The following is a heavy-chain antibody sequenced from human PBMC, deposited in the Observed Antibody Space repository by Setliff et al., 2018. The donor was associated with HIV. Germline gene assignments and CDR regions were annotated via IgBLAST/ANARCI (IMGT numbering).Heavy chain of an antibody. CDR3: AREGPQTGDHSLALF. Sequence: GGSLRLSCTASGFTLSYYSMNWVRQAPGKGLEWISYISTSGSTIYYADSVKGRFTISRDNAKNSLYLQMNSLRSEDTAVYYCAREGPQTGDHSLALFWGQGTVVTVSS. V-gene: IGHV3-48*03. CDR2: ISTSGSTI. J-gene: IGHJ4*02. CDR1: GFTLSYYS. D-gene: IGHD7-27*01.